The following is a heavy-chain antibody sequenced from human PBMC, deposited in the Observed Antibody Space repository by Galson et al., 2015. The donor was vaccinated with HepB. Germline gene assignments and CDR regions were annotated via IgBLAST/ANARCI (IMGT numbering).Heavy chain of an antibody. V-gene: IGHV1-3*01. J-gene: IGHJ4*02. CDR1: GYTFSSYA. CDR2: INAGNGNT. Sequence: SVKVSCKASGYTFSSYAMHWVRQAPGQRLEWMGWINAGNGNTYYSQKVQGRVTITRDTSASTDYMELSSLRAEDKAVYYCASAFNRVSSGSFDYWGQGTLVTVSS. CDR3: ASAFNRVSSGSFDY. D-gene: IGHD3-22*01.